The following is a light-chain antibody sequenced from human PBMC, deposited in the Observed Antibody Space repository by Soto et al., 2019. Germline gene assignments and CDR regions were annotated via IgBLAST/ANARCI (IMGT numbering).Light chain of an antibody. J-gene: IGKJ5*01. Sequence: EIVLTQSPGTLSLSPGERAALSCRASQSVSSNSLAWYQQKRGQAPRLLIYNASNRASGIPARFSGSGSGTDFTLTIGSLEPEDFAVYYCQQRSNWPVTFGQGTRLEIK. CDR3: QQRSNWPVT. V-gene: IGKV3-11*01. CDR2: NAS. CDR1: QSVSSNS.